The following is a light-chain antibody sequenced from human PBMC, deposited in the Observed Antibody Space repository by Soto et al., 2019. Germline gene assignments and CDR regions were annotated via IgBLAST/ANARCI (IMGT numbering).Light chain of an antibody. CDR1: QGVSSN. V-gene: IGKV3D-15*01. Sequence: EIVMTQSPATLSVSPGDTVTLSCRASQGVSSNLAWYQQKPGQAPRLLIYGTYTRATGIPARFSGSGSGTEFTLTISSLQSEDLAFYYCQQYDNWPPFTFGPGTQVDLK. CDR3: QQYDNWPPFT. J-gene: IGKJ3*01. CDR2: GTY.